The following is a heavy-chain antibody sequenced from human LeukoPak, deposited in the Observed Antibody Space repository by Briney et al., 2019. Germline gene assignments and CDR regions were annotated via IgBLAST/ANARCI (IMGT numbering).Heavy chain of an antibody. J-gene: IGHJ4*02. CDR2: INHSGST. CDR1: GGSFSGYY. CDR3: ARGYQRRDGYPN. Sequence: PSETLSLTCAVYGGSFSGYYWSWIRQPPGKGLEWIGEINHSGSTNYNPSLKSQVTISVDTSKNQFSLKLSSVTAADTAVYYCARGYQRRDGYPNWGQGTLVTVSS. D-gene: IGHD5-24*01. V-gene: IGHV4-34*01.